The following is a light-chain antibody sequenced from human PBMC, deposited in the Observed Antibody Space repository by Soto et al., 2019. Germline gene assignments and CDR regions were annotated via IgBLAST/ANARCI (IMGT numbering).Light chain of an antibody. CDR1: QSVSSN. J-gene: IGKJ5*01. CDR3: QQYNNWSIT. V-gene: IGKV3-15*01. Sequence: EIVLTRSPGTLSLSPGERATLSCRASQSVSSNLAWYQQKPGQAPRLLIYGASTRATGIPARFSGSGSGTEFTLTISSLQSEDFAVYYCQQYNNWSITFGQGTRLEIK. CDR2: GAS.